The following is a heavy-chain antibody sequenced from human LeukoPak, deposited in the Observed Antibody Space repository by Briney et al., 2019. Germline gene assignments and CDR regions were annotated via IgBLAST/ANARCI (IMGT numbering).Heavy chain of an antibody. CDR1: GGSISSSSYY. CDR2: INHSGST. Sequence: PPETLSLTCTVSGGSISSSSYYWGWIRQPPGKGLEWIGEINHSGSTNYNPSLKSRVTISVDTSKNQFSLKLTSVTAADTAVYYCARIRIIPGARDAFDVWGPGTMVTVSS. J-gene: IGHJ3*01. CDR3: ARIRIIPGARDAFDV. D-gene: IGHD2-2*02. V-gene: IGHV4-39*07.